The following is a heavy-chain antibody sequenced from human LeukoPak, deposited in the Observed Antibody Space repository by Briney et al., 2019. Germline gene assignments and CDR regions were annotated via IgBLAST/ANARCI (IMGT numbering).Heavy chain of an antibody. D-gene: IGHD3-16*01. CDR1: GGSISSSSYY. CDR2: IYYSGST. J-gene: IGHJ6*03. CDR3: ARAYYDYVWGSLDYYYYMDV. V-gene: IGHV4-39*07. Sequence: SETLSLTCTVSGGSISSSSYYWGWIRQPPGTGLEWIGSIYYSGSTSYNPSLKSRVTISVDTSKNQFSLKLSSVTAADTAVYYCARAYYDYVWGSLDYYYYMDVWGKGTTVTISS.